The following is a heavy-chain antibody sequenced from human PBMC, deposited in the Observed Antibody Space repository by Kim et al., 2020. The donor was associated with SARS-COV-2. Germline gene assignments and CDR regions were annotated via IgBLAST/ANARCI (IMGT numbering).Heavy chain of an antibody. CDR3: AREDMVQGVFDY. D-gene: IGHD3-10*01. J-gene: IGHJ4*02. Sequence: YSVDTVNGRFTISMDNSKNTLYLQMNSLRAEDTAVYYCAREDMVQGVFDYWGQGTLVTVSS. V-gene: IGHV3-30*01.